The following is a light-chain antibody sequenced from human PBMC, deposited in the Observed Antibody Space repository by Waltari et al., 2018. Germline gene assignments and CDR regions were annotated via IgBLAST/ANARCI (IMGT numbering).Light chain of an antibody. V-gene: IGKV1-39*01. CDR2: AAS. CDR1: QSISSY. CDR3: QQTYSTPGLT. J-gene: IGKJ4*01. Sequence: DIQMTQSPSSLSASVGDSVTITCRASQSISSYLNWYQQKPGKAPKLLIYAASSLQSGVPSRFSGSGSGTDFALTITSLQPEDLGTYYCQQTYSTPGLTFGGGTKVAIK.